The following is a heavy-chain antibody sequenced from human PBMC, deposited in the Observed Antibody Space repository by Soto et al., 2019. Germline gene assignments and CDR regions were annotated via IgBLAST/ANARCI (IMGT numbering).Heavy chain of an antibody. CDR2: ISSNSGSI. Sequence: EVQLVESGGALVQPGRSLRLSCVASGFAFQYCAMHWVRQAPGKGLEWVSGISSNSGSIAYADSVKGRFSISRDNAKNSLYLEMNSLRVEDTALYFCTKDAYDSSGYIDYWGQGTLVTVSS. CDR3: TKDAYDSSGYIDY. J-gene: IGHJ4*02. V-gene: IGHV3-9*01. D-gene: IGHD3-22*01. CDR1: GFAFQYCA.